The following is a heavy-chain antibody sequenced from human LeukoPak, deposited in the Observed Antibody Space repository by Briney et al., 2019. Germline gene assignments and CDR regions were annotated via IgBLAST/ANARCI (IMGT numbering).Heavy chain of an antibody. CDR1: GGSISNYY. CDR2: IYSSGST. CDR3: ARSGGYSSPLGY. J-gene: IGHJ4*02. D-gene: IGHD6-13*01. V-gene: IGHV4-59*01. Sequence: SETLSLTCTVSGGSISNYYWSWIRQPPGKGLEWIGYIYSSGSTNYNPSLKSRVTISVDTSKNQFSLKLSSVAAADTAVYYCARSGGYSSPLGYWGQGTLVSVSS.